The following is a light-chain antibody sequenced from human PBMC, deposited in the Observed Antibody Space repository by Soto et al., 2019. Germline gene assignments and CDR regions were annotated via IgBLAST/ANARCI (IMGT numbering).Light chain of an antibody. J-gene: IGLJ2*01. CDR1: SSDVGGYNS. Sequence: QSVLTQPASVSGSPGQSITISCTGTSSDVGGYNSVSWYQQHPGKAPELLIYDVSDRPSGISNRFSGSKSGNTASLTISLLQAEDEADYYCCSYAAGSTLVFGGGTKLTVL. CDR3: CSYAAGSTLV. V-gene: IGLV2-14*01. CDR2: DVS.